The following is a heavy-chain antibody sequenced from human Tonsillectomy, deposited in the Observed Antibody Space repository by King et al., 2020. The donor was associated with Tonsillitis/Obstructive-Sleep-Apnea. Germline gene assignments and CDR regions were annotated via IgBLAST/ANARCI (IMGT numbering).Heavy chain of an antibody. CDR2: ITGSGSDT. CDR3: AKMAGIIYGYFDY. J-gene: IGHJ4*02. V-gene: IGHV3-23*04. D-gene: IGHD2/OR15-2a*01. CDR1: GFTFSNYA. Sequence: VQLVESGGALVQPGGSLRLSCAASGFTFSNYAVGWVRQTPGKGLEWVSAITGSGSDTYYADSVKGRFTIYRDNSKNTLYLEMNSLRADDTAVYHCAKMAGIIYGYFDYWGQGTLVTVSS.